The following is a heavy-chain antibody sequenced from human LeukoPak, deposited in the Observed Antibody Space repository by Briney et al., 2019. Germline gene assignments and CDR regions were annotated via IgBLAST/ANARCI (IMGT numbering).Heavy chain of an antibody. CDR1: GFLFGGHA. V-gene: IGHV3-21*06. CDR3: ARAAIRVDFFDS. D-gene: IGHD2-2*01. CDR2: IHSSATYI. Sequence: PGGSLRLSCPGSGFLFGGHAMVWIGQAPGKGLECVSSIHSSATYITYADSVRGRFTISRDNDKNSLFLDMNDLRAEDTAVYYCARAAIRVDFFDSWGQGTLVAVSS. J-gene: IGHJ4*02.